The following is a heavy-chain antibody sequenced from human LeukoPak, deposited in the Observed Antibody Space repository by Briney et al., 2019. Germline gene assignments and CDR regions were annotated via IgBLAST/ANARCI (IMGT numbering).Heavy chain of an antibody. D-gene: IGHD6-19*01. CDR1: GGSISGYY. V-gene: IGHV4-59*12. Sequence: SETLSLTCTVSGGSISGYYWSWIRQPPGKGLEWIAYIYYTGSTNYNPSLKSRVTISLDTSKNQFSLKLTSVTAADTAVYYCARDTRGYSSGWFLGSWYFDLWGRGTLVTVSS. CDR3: ARDTRGYSSGWFLGSWYFDL. J-gene: IGHJ2*01. CDR2: IYYTGST.